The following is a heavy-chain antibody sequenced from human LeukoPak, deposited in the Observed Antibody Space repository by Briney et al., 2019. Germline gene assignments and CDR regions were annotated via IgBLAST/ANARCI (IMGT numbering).Heavy chain of an antibody. V-gene: IGHV4-61*01. Sequence: SETLSLTCTVSGGSVSSGSYYWSWIRQPPGKGLEWIGYIYYSGSTNYNPSLKSRVTISVDTSKSQFSLKLSSVTAADTAVYYCARDIPLGYCSGGSCYALRYFDLWGRGTLVTVSS. D-gene: IGHD2-15*01. J-gene: IGHJ2*01. CDR1: GGSVSSGSYY. CDR2: IYYSGST. CDR3: ARDIPLGYCSGGSCYALRYFDL.